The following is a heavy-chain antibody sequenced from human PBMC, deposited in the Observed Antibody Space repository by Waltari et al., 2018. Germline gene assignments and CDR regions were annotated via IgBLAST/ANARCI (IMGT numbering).Heavy chain of an antibody. V-gene: IGHV5-10-1*03. D-gene: IGHD6-19*01. CDR3: AIAGAGNFDL. Sequence: EVQLVQSGVAVKKPVESLRIPCKGSGYSFSDYKLRWVRQMPGKGLEWMGSIDPSDSSTNYSPSFQGHVTISLDKSINTAYLQWNSLEASDTAIFYCAIAGAGNFDLWGRGTLVTVSS. J-gene: IGHJ2*01. CDR1: GYSFSDYK. CDR2: IDPSDSST.